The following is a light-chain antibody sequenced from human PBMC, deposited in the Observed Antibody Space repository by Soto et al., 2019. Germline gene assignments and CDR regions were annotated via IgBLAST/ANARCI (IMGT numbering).Light chain of an antibody. Sequence: ERVMTQSPVTLSVSPGESVTLSCRASQSVCTNLAWYQQKPGQAPSLLIYGVSTRATGIPARFSGSGSGTDFTLTISSLEPEDFAVYYCQQRITFGQGTRLEI. CDR2: GVS. V-gene: IGKV3-11*01. CDR3: QQRIT. CDR1: QSVCTN. J-gene: IGKJ5*01.